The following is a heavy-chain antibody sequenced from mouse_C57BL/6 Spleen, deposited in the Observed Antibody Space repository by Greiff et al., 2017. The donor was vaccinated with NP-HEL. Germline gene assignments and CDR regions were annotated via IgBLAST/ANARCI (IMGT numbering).Heavy chain of an antibody. D-gene: IGHD1-1*01. CDR2: IYPRSGNT. CDR3: ARSRITTVAPYYFDY. V-gene: IGHV1-81*01. CDR1: GYTFTSYG. Sequence: VQLQQSGAELARPGASVKLSCKASGYTFTSYGISWVKQRTGQGLEWIGEIYPRSGNTYYNEKFKGKATLTADKSSSTAYMELRSLTSEDSAVYFCARSRITTVAPYYFDYWGQGTTLTVSS. J-gene: IGHJ2*01.